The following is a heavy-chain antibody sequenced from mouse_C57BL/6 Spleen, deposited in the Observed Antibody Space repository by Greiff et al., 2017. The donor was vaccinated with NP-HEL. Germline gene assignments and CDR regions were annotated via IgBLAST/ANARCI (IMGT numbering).Heavy chain of an antibody. CDR2: ISYDGSN. V-gene: IGHV3-6*01. Sequence: ESGPGLVKPSQSLSLTCSVTGYSITSGYYWNWIRQFPGNKLEWMGYISYDGSNNYNPSLKNRISITRDTSKNQFFLKLNSVTTEDTATYYCARDPSAGTGYFDYWGQGTTLTVSS. CDR1: GYSITSGYY. D-gene: IGHD4-1*01. CDR3: ARDPSAGTGYFDY. J-gene: IGHJ2*01.